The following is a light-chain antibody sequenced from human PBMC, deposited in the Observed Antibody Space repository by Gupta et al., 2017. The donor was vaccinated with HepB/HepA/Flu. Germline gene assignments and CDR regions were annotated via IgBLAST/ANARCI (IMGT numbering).Light chain of an antibody. CDR1: QNVGNY. Sequence: DTQMTQSPSSLSASAGDRITISCRASQNVGNYLNWYQWKPGRAPKVLIYFAASLETGVPSRFSGSGSATEFTLTISSLQPEDVATYSCQQSDNMPRTFGEGTKVET. V-gene: IGKV1-39*01. CDR3: QQSDNMPRT. CDR2: FAA. J-gene: IGKJ1*01.